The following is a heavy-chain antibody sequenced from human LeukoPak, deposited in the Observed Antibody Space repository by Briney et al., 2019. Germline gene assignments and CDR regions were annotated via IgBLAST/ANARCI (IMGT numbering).Heavy chain of an antibody. Sequence: PGGSLRLSCAASGFTFSNVWMSWVRQVPGKGLEWVGRIRRKTDGETTDHAAPVKGRFTISRDDSKNTLYLQMNSLKTEDTAVYYWVADLVVEGDFDYWGQGALVTVSS. V-gene: IGHV3-15*01. J-gene: IGHJ4*01. CDR1: GFTFSNVW. D-gene: IGHD2-15*01. CDR2: IRRKTDGETT. CDR3: VADLVVEGDFDY.